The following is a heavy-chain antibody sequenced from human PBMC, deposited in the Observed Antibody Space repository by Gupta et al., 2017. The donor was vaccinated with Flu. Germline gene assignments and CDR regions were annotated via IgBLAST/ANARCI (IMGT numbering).Heavy chain of an antibody. D-gene: IGHD6-13*01. CDR1: GGSISSTPYY. J-gene: IGHJ3*02. Sequence: QVQLQESGPGLVRPSQTLSLAYTVSGGSISSTPYYWSWVRQPAGEGLEWIGRIYTSGNTNYNPSLKSRVSMSLDTSKNQFSLNLNFVTAADTAVYYCARHIASDSSVAFEIWGQGTMVAVSS. V-gene: IGHV4-61*02. CDR3: ARHIASDSSVAFEI. CDR2: IYTSGNT.